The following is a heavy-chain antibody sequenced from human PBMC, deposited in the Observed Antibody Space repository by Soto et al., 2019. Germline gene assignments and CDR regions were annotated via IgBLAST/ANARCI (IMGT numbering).Heavy chain of an antibody. Sequence: PGGSLRLSYAASGFTFDDYAMHWVRQAPGKGLEWVSGISWNSGSIDYVDSVKGRFTISRDNAKNSLYLQMNSLRPEDTALYYCAKDYYDSSGHWGQGTLVTVSS. CDR1: GFTFDDYA. J-gene: IGHJ4*02. V-gene: IGHV3-9*01. CDR3: AKDYYDSSGH. D-gene: IGHD3-22*01. CDR2: ISWNSGSI.